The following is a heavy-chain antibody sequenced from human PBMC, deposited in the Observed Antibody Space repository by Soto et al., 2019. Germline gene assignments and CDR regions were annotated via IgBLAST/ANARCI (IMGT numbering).Heavy chain of an antibody. CDR1: GGSISSRNW. CDR2: IYQSGST. V-gene: IGHV4-4*02. J-gene: IGHJ3*01. D-gene: IGHD6-6*01. CDR3: AKDRLWGSSDRGAPDDFEV. Sequence: SETLSLTCTVSGGSISSRNWWSWLRQSPTKGLEGIGEIYQSGSTNYNPSLESRVTISVDKSKNQFSLGLTSLTAADTAVYYCAKDRLWGSSDRGAPDDFEVWGQGTMVTVSS.